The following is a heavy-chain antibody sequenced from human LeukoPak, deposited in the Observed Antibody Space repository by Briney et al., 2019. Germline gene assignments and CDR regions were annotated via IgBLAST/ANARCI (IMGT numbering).Heavy chain of an antibody. Sequence: GGSLRLSCAASGFTFNTYWMHWVRQVPGKGLVWVSRINGDGSSTTYADSVKDRFTISRDNAKNTVYLQMNSLRAEDTAVYYCAREKGSSNYDSWGQGTLVTVSS. CDR2: INGDGSST. D-gene: IGHD4-11*01. J-gene: IGHJ5*01. V-gene: IGHV3-74*03. CDR3: AREKGSSNYDS. CDR1: GFTFNTYW.